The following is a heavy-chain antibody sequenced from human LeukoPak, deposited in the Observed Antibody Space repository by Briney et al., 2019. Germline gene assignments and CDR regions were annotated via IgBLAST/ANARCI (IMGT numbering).Heavy chain of an antibody. CDR2: ISGSGDST. CDR3: AILIAVAGPATFY. CDR1: GFTFSSYA. V-gene: IGHV3-23*01. D-gene: IGHD6-19*01. J-gene: IGHJ4*02. Sequence: GGSLRLSCAASGFTFSSYAMSWVRQAPGRGLQWVSSISGSGDSTYYADSVKGRFTISRDNSNNTLYLQMNSLRAEDTAVYYCAILIAVAGPATFYWGQGTLVTVSS.